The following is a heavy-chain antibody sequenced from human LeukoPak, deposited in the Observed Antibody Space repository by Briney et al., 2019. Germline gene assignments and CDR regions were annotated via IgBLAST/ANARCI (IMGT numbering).Heavy chain of an antibody. CDR1: GFTFSSYG. V-gene: IGHV3-7*01. Sequence: PGGSLRLSCAASGFTFSSYGMHWVRQAPGKGLEWVANIKQDGSEKYYVDSVKGRFTISRDNAKNSLYLQMNSLRAEDTAVYYCVRDRWGSGDYWGLGTLVTVSS. CDR3: VRDRWGSGDY. D-gene: IGHD2-21*01. CDR2: IKQDGSEK. J-gene: IGHJ4*02.